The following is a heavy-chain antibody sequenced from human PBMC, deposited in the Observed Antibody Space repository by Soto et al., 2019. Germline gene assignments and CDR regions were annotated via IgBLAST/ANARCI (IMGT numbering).Heavy chain of an antibody. J-gene: IGHJ6*02. CDR1: GFTFSSYG. V-gene: IGHV3-30*18. CDR2: ISYDGSNK. D-gene: IGHD3-3*01. CDR3: AKDLKITIFGVVIPPDGMDV. Sequence: GGSLRLSCAASGFTFSSYGMHWVRQAPGKGLEWVAVISYDGSNKYYADSAKGRFTISRDNSKNTLYLQMNSLRAEDTAVYYCAKDLKITIFGVVIPPDGMDVWGQGTTVTVSS.